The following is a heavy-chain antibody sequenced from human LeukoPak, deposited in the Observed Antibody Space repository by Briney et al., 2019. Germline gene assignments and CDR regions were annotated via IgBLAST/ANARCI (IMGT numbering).Heavy chain of an antibody. J-gene: IGHJ4*02. V-gene: IGHV3-23*01. CDR2: TSGSGGST. Sequence: GGSLRLSCAASGFTFSSYAMSWVRQAPGKGLDWVSTTSGSGGSTFYADSAKGRFTISRDNSRNTLYLQMDSLRAEDTAVYYCAKDRITGTPSYFDYWGQGTLVTVSS. CDR1: GFTFSSYA. CDR3: AKDRITGTPSYFDY. D-gene: IGHD1-20*01.